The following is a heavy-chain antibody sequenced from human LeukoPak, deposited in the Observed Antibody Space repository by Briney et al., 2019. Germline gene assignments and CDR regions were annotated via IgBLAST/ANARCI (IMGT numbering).Heavy chain of an antibody. CDR2: IWYDGSNK. D-gene: IGHD3-22*01. CDR1: GFTFSSYA. CDR3: ARGLFNYDNSGLNY. Sequence: GGSLRLSCAASGFTFSSYAMYWVRQAPGKGLEWVTNIWYDGSNKYYADSVKGRFTISGDNSKNTLYLQMNSLRAEDTAVYYCARGLFNYDNSGLNYWGQGTRVTVSS. V-gene: IGHV3-33*01. J-gene: IGHJ4*02.